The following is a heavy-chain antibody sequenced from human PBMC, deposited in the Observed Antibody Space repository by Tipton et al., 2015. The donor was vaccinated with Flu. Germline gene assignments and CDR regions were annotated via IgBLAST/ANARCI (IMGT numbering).Heavy chain of an antibody. CDR1: GYSISSCYY. Sequence: LRLSCTVSGYSISSCYYWGWIRQPPGKGLEWIGCVYHGGTTYYNPSLKSRVTISVDTSMSQFSLQLTSVTAADTAVYYCARDPSLGMPDYFDSWGQGILVTASS. CDR3: ARDPSLGMPDYFDS. D-gene: IGHD2-2*01. J-gene: IGHJ4*02. V-gene: IGHV4-38-2*02. CDR2: VYHGGTT.